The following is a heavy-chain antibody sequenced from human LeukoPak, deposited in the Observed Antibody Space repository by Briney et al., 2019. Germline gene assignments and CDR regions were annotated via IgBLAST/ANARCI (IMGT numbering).Heavy chain of an antibody. Sequence: GGSLRLSCAASGFTFSSYWMSWVRQAPGKGLEWVANIKQDGSEKYYVDSVKGRFTISRDNAKNSLYLQMNSLRAEDTAVYYCARERFLEWLLPPLVYFQHWGQGTLVTVSS. CDR1: GFTFSSYW. CDR2: IKQDGSEK. CDR3: ARERFLEWLLPPLVYFQH. V-gene: IGHV3-7*01. D-gene: IGHD3-3*01. J-gene: IGHJ1*01.